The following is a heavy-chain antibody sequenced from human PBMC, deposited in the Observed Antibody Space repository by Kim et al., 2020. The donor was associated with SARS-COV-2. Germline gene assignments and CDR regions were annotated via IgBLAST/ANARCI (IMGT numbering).Heavy chain of an antibody. V-gene: IGHV3-30*04. Sequence: GGSLRLSCAASGISFSGYAMHWVRQAPGKGLEWVAVISYDGSYKDYADSVKGRFSISRDNSKNTLYLQMNSLRAEDTALYYCAREAAMVRGVMNVFDIWGQGTSVTVSS. J-gene: IGHJ3*02. D-gene: IGHD3-10*01. CDR1: GISFSGYA. CDR2: ISYDGSYK. CDR3: AREAAMVRGVMNVFDI.